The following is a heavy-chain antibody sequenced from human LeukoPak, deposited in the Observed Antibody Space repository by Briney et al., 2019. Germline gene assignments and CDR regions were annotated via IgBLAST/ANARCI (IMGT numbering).Heavy chain of an antibody. Sequence: SETLSLTCTVSGDSMRGYYWTWIRHLPGKGLQWIGYMHDSGSSTYNPSLKRRVSILLDTSNNQFSLKLRSVTAADTALYYCARKYPRDWLDVFDLWGRGTMVTVSS. D-gene: IGHD3-9*01. CDR3: ARKYPRDWLDVFDL. V-gene: IGHV4-59*01. CDR2: MHDSGSS. J-gene: IGHJ3*01. CDR1: GDSMRGYY.